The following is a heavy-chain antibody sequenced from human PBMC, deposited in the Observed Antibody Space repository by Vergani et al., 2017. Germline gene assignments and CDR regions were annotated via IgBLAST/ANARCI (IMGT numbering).Heavy chain of an antibody. Sequence: EVQVVESGGGLIKPGGSLRLSCEASGFTFSNLWMTWVRQAPGKGLEWVANIKYDGSKKNYVDSVKGRFTISRDNAKNSLYLQMNNLRVEDTAVYFCARSPHGYTYGGYISQFDPWGQGTLVTVSS. V-gene: IGHV3-7*01. D-gene: IGHD5-18*01. CDR3: ARSPHGYTYGGYISQFDP. J-gene: IGHJ5*02. CDR1: GFTFSNLW. CDR2: IKYDGSKK.